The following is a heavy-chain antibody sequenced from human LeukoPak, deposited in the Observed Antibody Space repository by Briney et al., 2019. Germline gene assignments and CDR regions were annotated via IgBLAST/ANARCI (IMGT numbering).Heavy chain of an antibody. D-gene: IGHD6-13*01. CDR1: GYTFMNYG. Sequence: ASVKVSCKASGYTFMNYGISWVRQAPGQGLEWMGWISPYNGNTKYPQKLQGRVTMTTDTSTSTAYMELRSLRSDDTAVYSCAREASSSWPNWFDPWGQGTLVTVSS. V-gene: IGHV1-18*01. CDR3: AREASSSWPNWFDP. J-gene: IGHJ5*02. CDR2: ISPYNGNT.